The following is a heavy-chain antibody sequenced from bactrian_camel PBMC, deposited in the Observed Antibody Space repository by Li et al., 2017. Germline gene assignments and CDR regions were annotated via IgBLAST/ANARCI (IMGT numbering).Heavy chain of an antibody. Sequence: HVQLVESGGGSAQAGGSLRLSCVGYTRNSNWLGWFRQVLGKEREAVAVKHRRDDEGYYDDSVKGRFTIFQEDASNTLYLQMNSLKSEDTAMYYCAAGPAIPLYGDNWRNVRYFDLWGQGTQVTVS. D-gene: IGHD6*01. CDR1: YTRNSNW. CDR3: AAGPAIPLYGDNWRNVRYFDL. CDR2: KHRRDDEG. J-gene: IGHJ6*01. V-gene: IGHV3S1*01.